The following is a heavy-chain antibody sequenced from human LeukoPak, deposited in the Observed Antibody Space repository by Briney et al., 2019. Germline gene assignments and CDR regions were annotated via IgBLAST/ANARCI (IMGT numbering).Heavy chain of an antibody. J-gene: IGHJ5*02. CDR2: ITHNGYT. D-gene: IGHD3-10*01. CDR3: AASGGPINWFDP. Sequence: AGGSLRLSCAASGFTFSEYYMSWIRQPPGKGLQWIGEITHNGYTNYNPALKSRVTISIDTSKNEFSLKVSSVTAADMAIYYCAASGGPINWFDPWGQGTLVTVSS. V-gene: IGHV4-34*08. CDR1: GFTFSEYY.